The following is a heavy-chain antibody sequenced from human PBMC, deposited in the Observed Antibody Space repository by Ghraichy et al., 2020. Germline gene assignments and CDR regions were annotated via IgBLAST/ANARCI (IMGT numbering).Heavy chain of an antibody. CDR1: GFTFSSYE. Sequence: GESPNISCAASGFTFSSYEMNWVRQAPGKGLEWVSHIRSSDSSTYYADSVKGRFTISRDNAKNSLYLQMNSLRVEDTAVYYCASTVEMATIGNYWGQGTLVTVSS. V-gene: IGHV3-48*03. CDR2: IRSSDSST. CDR3: ASTVEMATIGNY. D-gene: IGHD5-24*01. J-gene: IGHJ4*02.